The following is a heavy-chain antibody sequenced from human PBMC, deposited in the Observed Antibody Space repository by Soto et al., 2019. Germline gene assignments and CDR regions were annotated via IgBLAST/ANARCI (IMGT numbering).Heavy chain of an antibody. D-gene: IGHD2-8*01. Sequence: SETLSLTCAVYGGSFSGYYWSWIRQPPGKGLEWIGEINHSGSTNYNPSLKSRVTISVDTSKNQFSLKLSSVTAADTAVYYCARGLLGGIVLMVYAMDNWFDPWGQGTLVTVSS. CDR3: ARGLLGGIVLMVYAMDNWFDP. J-gene: IGHJ5*02. CDR2: INHSGST. V-gene: IGHV4-34*01. CDR1: GGSFSGYY.